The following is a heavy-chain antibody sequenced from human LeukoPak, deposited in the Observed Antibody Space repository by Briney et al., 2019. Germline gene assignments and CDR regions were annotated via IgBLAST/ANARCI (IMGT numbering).Heavy chain of an antibody. J-gene: IGHJ4*02. CDR1: GGTFSSYA. V-gene: IGHV1-69*06. CDR2: IIPIFGTA. CDR3: ASSTTRNLWFGELEDY. Sequence: ASVKVSCKASGGTFSSYAISWVRQAPGQGLEWMGGIIPIFGTANYAQKFQGRVTITADKSTSTAYMELSSLRSEDTAVYYCASSTTRNLWFGELEDYWGQGTLVTVSS. D-gene: IGHD3-10*01.